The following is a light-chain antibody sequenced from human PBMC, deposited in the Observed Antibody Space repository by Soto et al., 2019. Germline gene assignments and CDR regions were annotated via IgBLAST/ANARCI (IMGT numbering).Light chain of an antibody. J-gene: IGLJ1*01. V-gene: IGLV2-14*01. CDR3: SSYTSSSTLV. CDR2: DVS. Sequence: QSALTQPASVSGSPGQSITISCTGTSSDVGGYKYVSWCQQHPGKAPKLMIYDVSNRPSGVSNRFSGSKSGNTASLTISGIQAEDEADYYCSSYTSSSTLVFGTGTKLTVL. CDR1: SSDVGGYKY.